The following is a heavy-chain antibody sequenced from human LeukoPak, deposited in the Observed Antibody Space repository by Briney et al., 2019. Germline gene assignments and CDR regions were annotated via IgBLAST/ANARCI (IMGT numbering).Heavy chain of an antibody. J-gene: IGHJ4*02. CDR3: AKDDRGYSYGTDY. V-gene: IGHV3-30*18. D-gene: IGHD5-18*01. CDR2: ISYDGSNK. CDR1: GFTFSSYG. Sequence: PGGSLRLSCAASGFTFSSYGMHWVRQAPGKGLEWVAVISYDGSNKYYADSVKGRFTISRDNSKNTLYLQMNSLRAEDTAVYYCAKDDRGYSYGTDYWGQGILVTVSS.